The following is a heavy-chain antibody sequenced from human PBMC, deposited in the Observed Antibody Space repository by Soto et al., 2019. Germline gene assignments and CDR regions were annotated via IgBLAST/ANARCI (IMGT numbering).Heavy chain of an antibody. J-gene: IGHJ2*01. Sequence: PGGSLRLSCNASGFSFGTYLMTWVRQAPGKGLEWVSSISGNGFDTYYADSVKGRFTISRDNSKNRLFLQMNSLRAEDTAVYYCAKDRRYSSSWDWYFDFWGRGTLVTVSS. CDR3: AKDRRYSSSWDWYFDF. CDR2: ISGNGFDT. CDR1: GFSFGTYL. V-gene: IGHV3-23*01. D-gene: IGHD6-13*01.